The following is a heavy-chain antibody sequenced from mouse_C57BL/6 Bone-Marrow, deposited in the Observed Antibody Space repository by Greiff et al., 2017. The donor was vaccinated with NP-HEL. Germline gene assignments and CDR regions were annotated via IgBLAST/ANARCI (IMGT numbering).Heavy chain of an antibody. CDR1: GFTFSDYG. V-gene: IGHV5-17*01. Sequence: EVKLVESGGGLVKPGGSLKLSCAASGFTFSDYGMHWVRQAPEKGLEWVAYISSGSSTIYYADTVKGRFTISRDNAKNTLFLQMTSLRSEDTAMCYCARQNTTVVPWYFDVWGTGTTVTVSS. D-gene: IGHD1-1*01. J-gene: IGHJ1*03. CDR2: ISSGSSTI. CDR3: ARQNTTVVPWYFDV.